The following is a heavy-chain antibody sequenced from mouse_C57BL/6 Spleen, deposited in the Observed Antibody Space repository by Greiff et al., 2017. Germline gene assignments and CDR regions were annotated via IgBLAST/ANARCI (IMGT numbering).Heavy chain of an antibody. CDR1: GYAFSSYW. Sequence: QVHVKQSGAELVKPGASVKISCKASGYAFSSYWMNWVKQRPGQGLEWIGQIYPGDGDTNYNGKFKGKATLTADKSSSTAYMQLSSLTSEDSAVYFCARSLITTVGGCAYWGQGTLVTVSA. CDR2: IYPGDGDT. V-gene: IGHV1-80*01. J-gene: IGHJ3*01. D-gene: IGHD1-1*01. CDR3: ARSLITTVGGCAY.